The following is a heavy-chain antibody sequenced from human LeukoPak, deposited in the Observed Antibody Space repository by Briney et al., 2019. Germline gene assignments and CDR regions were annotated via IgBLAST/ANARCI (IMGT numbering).Heavy chain of an antibody. CDR1: GGSFSGYY. J-gene: IGHJ5*02. CDR3: ARGLRVLWFGELFAVPFDP. Sequence: PSETLSLTCAVYGGSFSGYYWSWIRQPPGKGLEWIGEINHSGSTNYNPSLKSRVTISVDTSKNQLSLKLSSVTAADTAVYYCARGLRVLWFGELFAVPFDPWGQGTLVTVSS. V-gene: IGHV4-34*01. CDR2: INHSGST. D-gene: IGHD3-10*01.